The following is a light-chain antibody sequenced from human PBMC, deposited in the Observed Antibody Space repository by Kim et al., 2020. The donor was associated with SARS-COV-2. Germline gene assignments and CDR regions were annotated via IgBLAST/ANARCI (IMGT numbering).Light chain of an antibody. V-gene: IGKV3-20*01. CDR1: QSVRNNY. CDR2: GAS. CDR3: QQYGDSART. J-gene: IGKJ2*01. Sequence: EIVLTQSPGTLSLSPGQRATLSCRASQSVRNNYVAWYQQKPGQAPRLFIYGASNRATGIPDRFSGSGSGTDFTLTISTLEPEDFAVYYCQQYGDSARTFGQGTKLEI.